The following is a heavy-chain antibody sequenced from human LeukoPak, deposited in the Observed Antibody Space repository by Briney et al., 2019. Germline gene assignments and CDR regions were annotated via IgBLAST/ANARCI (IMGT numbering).Heavy chain of an antibody. J-gene: IGHJ6*04. Sequence: GGSLRLSCAASGFTFGDYGMSWVRQAPEKGLEWVSGINWNGGSTGYAGSVRGRFTISRDNAKNSLYLQMNSLRAEDTAVYYCAELGITMIGGVWGKGTTVTISS. CDR3: AELGITMIGGV. V-gene: IGHV3-20*04. D-gene: IGHD3-10*02. CDR1: GFTFGDYG. CDR2: INWNGGST.